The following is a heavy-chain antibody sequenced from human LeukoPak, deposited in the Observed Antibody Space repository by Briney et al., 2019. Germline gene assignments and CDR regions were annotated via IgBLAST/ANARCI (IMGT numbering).Heavy chain of an antibody. CDR3: ARAPLTTVGAFDI. CDR2: IYYSGST. D-gene: IGHD4-23*01. CDR1: GGSISSYY. J-gene: IGHJ3*02. Sequence: PSETLSLTCTVSGGSISSYYWSWIRQPPGKGLEWIGYIYYSGSTNYNPSLKSRVTISVDTSKNQFSLKLSSVTAADTAVYYCARAPLTTVGAFDIWGQGTMVTVSS. V-gene: IGHV4-59*01.